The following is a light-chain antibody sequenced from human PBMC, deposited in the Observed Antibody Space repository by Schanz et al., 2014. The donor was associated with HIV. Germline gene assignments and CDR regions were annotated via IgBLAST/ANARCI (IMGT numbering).Light chain of an antibody. CDR1: QSLQHDDGYTY. Sequence: DGVMTQSPLYLPVTPGEPASVSCRSSQSLQHDDGYTYVDWYVQKAGQSPQLLVYLAANRASGVPDRIYGTGTRTDFPLKINKVEAEDVGVYYCMQALQTPYTFGPGTKVDIK. V-gene: IGKV2-28*01. CDR2: LAA. J-gene: IGKJ3*01. CDR3: MQALQTPYT.